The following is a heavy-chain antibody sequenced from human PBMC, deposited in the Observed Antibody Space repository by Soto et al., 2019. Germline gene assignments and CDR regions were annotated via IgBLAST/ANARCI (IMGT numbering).Heavy chain of an antibody. CDR1: GDSVSSNSAA. V-gene: IGHV6-1*01. J-gene: IGHJ6*02. CDR2: TYYRSKWYN. CDR3: ARVGALRLELLSGYCYYGMDV. Sequence: SQTLSLTCAISGDSVSSNSAAWNWIRQSPSRGLEWLGRTYYRSKWYNDYAVSVKSRITINPDTSKNQFSLQLNSVTPEDTAVYYCARVGALRLELLSGYCYYGMDVWGQGTTGT. D-gene: IGHD1-7*01.